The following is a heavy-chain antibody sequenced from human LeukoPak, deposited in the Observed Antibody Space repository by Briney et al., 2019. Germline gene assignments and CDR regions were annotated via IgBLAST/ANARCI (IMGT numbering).Heavy chain of an antibody. D-gene: IGHD3-3*01. CDR3: ARGMRSGITIFGVVKVGNWFDP. CDR1: GGSFSGYY. J-gene: IGHJ5*02. Sequence: SETLSLTCAVYGGSFSGYYWSWIRQPPGKGLEWIGEINHSGSTNYNPSLKSRVTISVDTSKNQFSLKLSSVTAADMAVYCCARGMRSGITIFGVVKVGNWFDPWGQGTLVTVSS. V-gene: IGHV4-34*01. CDR2: INHSGST.